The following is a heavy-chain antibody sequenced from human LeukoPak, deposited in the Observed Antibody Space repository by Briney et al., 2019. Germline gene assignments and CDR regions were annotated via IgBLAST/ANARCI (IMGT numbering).Heavy chain of an antibody. D-gene: IGHD5-18*01. CDR1: GFTFGDYA. J-gene: IGHJ4*02. CDR3: ARTDQSGYSFGSDFDY. Sequence: PGGSLRLSCTASGFTFGDYAMSWIRQAPGKGLEWIGNIYRSGSTYYNPSLESRVTISIDMSKNQFSLRLRSVTASDTAVYYCARTDQSGYSFGSDFDYWGQGTLVTVSS. CDR2: IYRSGST. V-gene: IGHV4-38-2*02.